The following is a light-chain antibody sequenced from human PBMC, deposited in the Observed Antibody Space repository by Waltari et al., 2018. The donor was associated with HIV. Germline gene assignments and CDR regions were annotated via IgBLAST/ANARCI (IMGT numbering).Light chain of an antibody. CDR1: LSLLYSSNNKNY. V-gene: IGKV4-1*01. CDR3: QQYSITPVT. J-gene: IGKJ2*01. CDR2: WAS. Sequence: DIVVIQSPDFLAVSLVERATMNCKSSLSLLYSSNNKNYLAWYQQKPGQPPKLLLYWASTRESGVPDRFSGSGSATDFTLTISSLQAEDVAVYYCQQYSITPVTFGQGTKLEIK.